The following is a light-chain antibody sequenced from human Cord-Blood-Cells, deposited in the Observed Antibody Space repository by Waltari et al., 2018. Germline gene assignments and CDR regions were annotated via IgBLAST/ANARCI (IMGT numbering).Light chain of an antibody. CDR3: SSYTSSSTLV. CDR2: DVS. CDR1: SSDVGGYNY. V-gene: IGLV2-14*03. J-gene: IGLJ3*02. Sequence: QSALTQADSVSGSPGQSITISCPGPSSDVGGYNYVSWYQQHPGKAPKLMIYDVSNRPSGVSTRFAGSKSGNTASLTISGLQAEDEADYYCSSYTSSSTLVFGGGTKLTVL.